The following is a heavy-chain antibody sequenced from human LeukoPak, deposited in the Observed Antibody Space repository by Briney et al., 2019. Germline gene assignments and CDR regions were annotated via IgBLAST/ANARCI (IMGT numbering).Heavy chain of an antibody. CDR2: IYTSGST. Sequence: PSETLSLTCTVSGGSISSYYWSWIRQPAGKGLEWIERIYTSGSTNYNPSLKSRVTISVDKSKNQFSLKLSSVTAADTAVYYCARDPPGYYDSSGYYPFDYWGQGTLVTVSS. V-gene: IGHV4-4*07. CDR1: GGSISSYY. J-gene: IGHJ4*02. CDR3: ARDPPGYYDSSGYYPFDY. D-gene: IGHD3-22*01.